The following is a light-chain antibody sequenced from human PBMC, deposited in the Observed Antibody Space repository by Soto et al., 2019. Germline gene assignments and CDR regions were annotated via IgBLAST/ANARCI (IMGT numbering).Light chain of an antibody. Sequence: EIVLTQSPGTLSLFPGERATLSCRASQSVSSRNLAWYRQKPGQAPSLLIYGAFNRATGIPDRFSGSGSATDFALTISRRGPADVALDYCLLYGDSRPAYTFGQGTKLDIK. CDR3: LLYGDSRPAYT. CDR1: QSVSSRN. CDR2: GAF. J-gene: IGKJ2*01. V-gene: IGKV3-20*01.